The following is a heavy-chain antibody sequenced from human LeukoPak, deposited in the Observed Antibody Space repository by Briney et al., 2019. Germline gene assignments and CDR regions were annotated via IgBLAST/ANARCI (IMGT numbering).Heavy chain of an antibody. J-gene: IGHJ3*02. Sequence: SQTLSLTCTVSGGSISSGDYYWSWIRQPPGKGLEWIGYIYYSGSTYYNPSLKSRVTISVDTSKNQFSLKLSSVTAADTAVYYCARVRQQLGGVAFDIWGQGTMVTVSS. CDR1: GGSISSGDYY. D-gene: IGHD6-13*01. CDR2: IYYSGST. V-gene: IGHV4-30-4*01. CDR3: ARVRQQLGGVAFDI.